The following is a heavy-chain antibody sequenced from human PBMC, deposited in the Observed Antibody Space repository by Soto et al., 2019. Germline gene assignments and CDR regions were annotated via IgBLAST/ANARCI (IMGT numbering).Heavy chain of an antibody. D-gene: IGHD3-22*01. CDR1: GGSITNYY. J-gene: IGHJ5*02. Sequence: TXETLSLTCTVSGGSITNYYWNWIRQPPGKGLEWIGYIYYSGSTYYNPSLKSRVTISVDTSKNQFSLNLNSVTAADTAMYYCERGNRFDRSWFDPWGHGTLVTVSS. V-gene: IGHV4-59*01. CDR3: ERGNRFDRSWFDP. CDR2: IYYSGST.